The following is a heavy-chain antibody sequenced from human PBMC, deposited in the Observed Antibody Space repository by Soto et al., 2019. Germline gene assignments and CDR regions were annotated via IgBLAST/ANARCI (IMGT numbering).Heavy chain of an antibody. V-gene: IGHV1-3*01. J-gene: IGHJ4*02. CDR3: ASWNSGYPSNNFDY. D-gene: IGHD5-12*01. Sequence: GASVKVSCKASGYTFTSYAMHWVRQAPGQRLEWMGWINAGSGNTKYSQKFQGRVTITRDTSASTAYMELSSLRSEDTAVYYCASWNSGYPSNNFDYWGQGTLVTVSS. CDR1: GYTFTSYA. CDR2: INAGSGNT.